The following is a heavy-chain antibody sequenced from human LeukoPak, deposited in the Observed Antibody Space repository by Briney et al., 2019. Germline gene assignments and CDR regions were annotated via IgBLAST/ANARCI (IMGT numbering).Heavy chain of an antibody. CDR3: ARVDFYDILTGGPDY. D-gene: IGHD3-9*01. Sequence: PSETLSLTCAVYGGSFSGYYWSWIRQPPGKGLEWIGEINHSGSTNYSPSLKSRVTISVDTSKNQFSLKLSSVTAANTAVYYCARVDFYDILTGGPDYWGQGTLVTVSS. CDR2: INHSGST. V-gene: IGHV4-34*01. J-gene: IGHJ4*02. CDR1: GGSFSGYY.